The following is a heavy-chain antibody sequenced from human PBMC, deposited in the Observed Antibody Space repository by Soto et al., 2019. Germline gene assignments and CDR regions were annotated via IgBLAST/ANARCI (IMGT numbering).Heavy chain of an antibody. CDR2: IYYSGST. CDR1: GGSISSYY. V-gene: IGHV4-59*08. CDR3: ARATYYDFWSGYYHFDY. D-gene: IGHD3-3*01. Sequence: SETLSLTCTVSGGSISSYYWSWVRQPPGKGLEWIGYIYYSGSTNYNPSLKSRVTISVDTSKNQFSLKLSSVTAADTAVYYCARATYYDFWSGYYHFDYWGQGTLVTSPQ. J-gene: IGHJ4*02.